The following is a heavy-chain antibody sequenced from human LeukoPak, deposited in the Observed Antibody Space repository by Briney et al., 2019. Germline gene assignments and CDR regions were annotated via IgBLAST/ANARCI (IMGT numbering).Heavy chain of an antibody. Sequence: PGGSLRLSCAASGFTFISYVMNWVRQAPGKGLEWVSYISSSGSTIYYADSVKGRFTISRDNAKNSLYLQMNSLRAEDTAVYYCARGLVGSSGFDYWGQGTLVTVSS. D-gene: IGHD6-19*01. CDR1: GFTFISYV. CDR3: ARGLVGSSGFDY. CDR2: ISSSGSTI. J-gene: IGHJ4*02. V-gene: IGHV3-48*03.